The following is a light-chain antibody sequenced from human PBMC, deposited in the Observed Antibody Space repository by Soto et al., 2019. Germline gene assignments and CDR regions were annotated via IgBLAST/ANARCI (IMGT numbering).Light chain of an antibody. CDR2: DNN. CDR3: GTWDRRLSVGV. J-gene: IGLJ3*02. V-gene: IGLV1-51*01. Sequence: QPVLTQPPSVSAAPGQRVTISCSGSSSNIGSNSVSWYQQLPGTAPKLLIYDNNKRPSGIPDRFSASKSATSATLGITGLQTGDEADYYCGTWDRRLSVGVFGGGTKLTVL. CDR1: SSNIGSNS.